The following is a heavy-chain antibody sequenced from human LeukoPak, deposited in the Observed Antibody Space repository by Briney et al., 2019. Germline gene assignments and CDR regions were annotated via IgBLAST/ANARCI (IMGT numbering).Heavy chain of an antibody. V-gene: IGHV4-31*03. CDR3: ARDSTALLDYGGIDY. J-gene: IGHJ4*02. CDR1: GGSISSGGYY. Sequence: SETLSLTCTVSGGSISSGGYYWSWIRQHPGKGLEWIGYIYYSGSTYYNPSLKSRVTISVDTSKNQFSLKLSSVTAADTAVYYCARDSTALLDYGGIDYWGQGTLVTASS. D-gene: IGHD4-23*01. CDR2: IYYSGST.